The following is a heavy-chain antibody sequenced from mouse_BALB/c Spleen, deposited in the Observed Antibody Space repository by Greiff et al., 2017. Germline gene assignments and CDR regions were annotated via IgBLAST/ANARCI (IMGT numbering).Heavy chain of an antibody. Sequence: DVKLVESGGGLVKPGGSLKLSCAASGFTFSSYAMSWVRQTPEKRLEWVASISSGGSTYYPDSVKGRFTISRDNARNILYLQMSSLRSEDTAMYYCARGPYYGSSFDYWGQGTTLTVSS. V-gene: IGHV5-6-5*01. D-gene: IGHD1-1*01. CDR1: GFTFSSYA. CDR2: ISSGGST. CDR3: ARGPYYGSSFDY. J-gene: IGHJ2*01.